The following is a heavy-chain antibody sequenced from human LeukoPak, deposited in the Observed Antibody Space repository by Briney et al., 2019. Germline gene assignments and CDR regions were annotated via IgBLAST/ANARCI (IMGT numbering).Heavy chain of an antibody. CDR3: GKSGAWADSDS. J-gene: IGHJ4*02. CDR1: GFTFISYG. V-gene: IGHV3-64D*09. CDR2: ISNKGGST. Sequence: GGSLRLSCSSFGFTFISYGMDWVRQAPGKGLEYVSGISNKGGSTYYADSVKGRFTISRDNSKNTLHLQMSSLRADDTAVYYCGKSGAWADSDSWGQGTLVTVSS. D-gene: IGHD7-27*01.